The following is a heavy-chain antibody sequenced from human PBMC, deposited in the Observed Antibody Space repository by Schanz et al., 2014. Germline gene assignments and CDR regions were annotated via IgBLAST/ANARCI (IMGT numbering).Heavy chain of an antibody. CDR3: AKGSRSGSKVMDV. D-gene: IGHD3-10*01. CDR1: GFTFSSHW. J-gene: IGHJ6*03. CDR2: INSVGSNT. Sequence: DVQLLESGGGLVQPGGSLRLSCAASGFTFSSHWMHWVRQDPGKGLVWVARINSVGSNTDYADSVTGRFTISRDNAKNSLYLQMNSLRPEDTALYYCAKGSRSGSKVMDVWGKGTTVTVSS. V-gene: IGHV3-74*02.